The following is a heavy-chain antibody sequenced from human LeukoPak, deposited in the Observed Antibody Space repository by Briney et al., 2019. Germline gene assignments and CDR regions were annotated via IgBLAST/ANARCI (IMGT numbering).Heavy chain of an antibody. D-gene: IGHD3-9*01. CDR1: GFTFSSYW. Sequence: PGGSLRLSCAAPGFTFSSYWMTWVRQAPGKGLEWVANIKQDGSEKYYVDSVKGRFTISRDNAKNSLYLQMNSLRAEDTAVYYCARNFAIDYWGQGTLVTVSS. CDR2: IKQDGSEK. CDR3: ARNFAIDY. V-gene: IGHV3-7*01. J-gene: IGHJ4*02.